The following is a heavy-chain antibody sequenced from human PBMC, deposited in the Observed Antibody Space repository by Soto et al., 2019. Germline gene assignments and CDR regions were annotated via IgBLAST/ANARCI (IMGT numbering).Heavy chain of an antibody. Sequence: TSETLSLTCTVSGGSISSGGYYWSWIRQHPGKGLEWIGYIYYSGSTYYNPSLKSRVTISVDTSKNQFSLKLSSVTAADTAVYYCARETMVRGVIIKMDVWGQGTTVTVSS. CDR1: GGSISSGGYY. CDR3: ARETMVRGVIIKMDV. V-gene: IGHV4-31*03. CDR2: IYYSGST. J-gene: IGHJ6*02. D-gene: IGHD3-10*01.